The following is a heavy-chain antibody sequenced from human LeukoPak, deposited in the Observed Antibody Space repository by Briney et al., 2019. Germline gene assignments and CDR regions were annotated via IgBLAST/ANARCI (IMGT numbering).Heavy chain of an antibody. Sequence: SETLSLTCTVSGGSISSSSYYWGWIRPPPGKGLQWIGCIYYSGSTYYNPSLKRRFTISVDTSKNQFSLKLSSVTAADTAVYYCAGRFGNYGDDAFDIWGQGTLVSVSS. CDR3: AGRFGNYGDDAFDI. CDR1: GGSISSSSYY. J-gene: IGHJ3*02. V-gene: IGHV4-39*01. D-gene: IGHD1-7*01. CDR2: IYYSGST.